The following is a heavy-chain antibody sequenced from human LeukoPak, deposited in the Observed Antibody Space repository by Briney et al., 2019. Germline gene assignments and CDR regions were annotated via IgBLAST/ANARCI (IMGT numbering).Heavy chain of an antibody. CDR2: IYYSGST. CDR1: GGSISSSSYY. CDR3: ARRLSYSTSARGYWYFDL. D-gene: IGHD6-6*01. Sequence: SEALSLTCTVSGGSISSSSYYWGRTRQPPGKGLEWIGSIYYSGSTYYNPSLKSRVTISVDTSKDQFSLKLSSVTAADTAVYYCARRLSYSTSARGYWYFDLWGRGTLVTVSS. V-gene: IGHV4-39*01. J-gene: IGHJ2*01.